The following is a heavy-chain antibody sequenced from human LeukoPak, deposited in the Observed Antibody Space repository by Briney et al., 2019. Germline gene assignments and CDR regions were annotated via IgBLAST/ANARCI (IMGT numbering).Heavy chain of an antibody. CDR2: ISGSGGST. CDR1: GFTFSSYA. Sequence: PGGSLRLSCAASGFTFSSYAMTWVRQAPGKGLEWVSAISGSGGSTYYADSVKGRFTISRDNSKNTLYLQMNSLRAEDTAVYYCAKCIVATNYYYYYMDVWAKGPRSPSP. D-gene: IGHD5-12*01. J-gene: IGHJ6*03. V-gene: IGHV3-23*01. CDR3: AKCIVATNYYYYYMDV.